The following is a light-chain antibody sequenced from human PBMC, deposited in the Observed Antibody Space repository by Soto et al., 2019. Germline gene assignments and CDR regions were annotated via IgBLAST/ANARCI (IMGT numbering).Light chain of an antibody. J-gene: IGLJ1*01. CDR2: DVS. CDR3: SSYTSSSTLV. Sequence: LTQPASVSGSPGQSITISCTGTSSDVGAYNSVAWYQHNPGKAPKLMIYDVSNRPSGVSSRFSGSKSANTASLSISGLQADDEADYYCSSYTSSSTLVFGTGTKVTVL. V-gene: IGLV2-14*01. CDR1: SSDVGAYNS.